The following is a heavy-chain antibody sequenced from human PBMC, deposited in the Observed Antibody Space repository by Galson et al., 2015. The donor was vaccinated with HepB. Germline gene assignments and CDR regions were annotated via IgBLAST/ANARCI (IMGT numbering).Heavy chain of an antibody. D-gene: IGHD3-3*01. CDR2: INAGNGNT. CDR1: GYTFTSYA. V-gene: IGHV1-3*01. Sequence: SVKVSCKASGYTFTSYAMHWVRQAPGQRLEWMGWINAGNGNTKYSQKFQGRVTITRDTSASTAYMELSSLRSEDTAVYYCARDRLGLEWLLFDYWGQGTLVTVTS. CDR3: ARDRLGLEWLLFDY. J-gene: IGHJ4*02.